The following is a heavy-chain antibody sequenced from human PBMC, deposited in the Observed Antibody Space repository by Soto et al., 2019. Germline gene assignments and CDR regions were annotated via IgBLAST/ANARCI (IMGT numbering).Heavy chain of an antibody. Sequence: QVQLLQSGAEVKKPGASVKVSCKASGYTFTSYDITWVRQAPGQGLEWMGWISAYNGNTEYAQKVQGRVTMTTDTSTSTAYMELRSLGTDDTAVYYCGRVRITGTTRLFQDYNGMDVWGQGTTVTGSS. CDR3: GRVRITGTTRLFQDYNGMDV. J-gene: IGHJ6*02. D-gene: IGHD1-20*01. CDR1: GYTFTSYD. CDR2: ISAYNGNT. V-gene: IGHV1-18*04.